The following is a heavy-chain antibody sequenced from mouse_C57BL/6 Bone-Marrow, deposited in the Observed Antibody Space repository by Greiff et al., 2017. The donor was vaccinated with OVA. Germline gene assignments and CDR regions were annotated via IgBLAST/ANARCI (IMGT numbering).Heavy chain of an antibody. J-gene: IGHJ1*03. Sequence: VQLQQSGPELVKPGASVKISCKASGYAFSSSWMNWVKQRPGKGLEWIGRLYPGDGDTNYNGKFKGKAKLTADKSSSTAYMQLSSLTSEDSAVYFCARGELLRWYFDVWGTGTTVTVSS. CDR3: ARGELLRWYFDV. V-gene: IGHV1-82*01. CDR1: GYAFSSSW. D-gene: IGHD1-1*01. CDR2: LYPGDGDT.